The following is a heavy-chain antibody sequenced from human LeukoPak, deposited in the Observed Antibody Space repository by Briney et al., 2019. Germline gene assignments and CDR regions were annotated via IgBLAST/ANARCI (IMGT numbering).Heavy chain of an antibody. J-gene: IGHJ4*02. Sequence: KPGGSLRLSCAASGFTFSSYSMNWVRQAPGKGLEWVSSISSSASYIYCAESVKGRFTISRDNAKNSLYLQMNSLRAEDTAVYYCARDLGGSGTYIDYWGQGTLVTVSS. CDR1: GFTFSSYS. CDR3: ARDLGGSGTYIDY. V-gene: IGHV3-21*01. CDR2: ISSSASYI. D-gene: IGHD3-10*01.